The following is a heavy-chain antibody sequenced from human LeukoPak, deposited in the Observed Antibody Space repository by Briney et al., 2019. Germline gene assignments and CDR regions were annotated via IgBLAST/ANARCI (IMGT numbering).Heavy chain of an antibody. CDR3: AGAVAGTYFDY. CDR1: GFTFSSYW. Sequence: GGSLRLSCAASGFTFSSYWMHWVRQAPGKGLLWVSRINSDGSSISYADSVKGRFTISGDNAENTLYLQMNSLRAEDTAVYYCAGAVAGTYFDYWGQGTLVTVSS. D-gene: IGHD6-19*01. CDR2: INSDGSSI. V-gene: IGHV3-74*01. J-gene: IGHJ4*02.